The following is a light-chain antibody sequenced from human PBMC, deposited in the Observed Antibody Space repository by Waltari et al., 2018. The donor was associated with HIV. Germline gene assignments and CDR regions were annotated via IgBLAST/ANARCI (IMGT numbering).Light chain of an antibody. V-gene: IGLV2-14*03. CDR1: RNEAGGFNY. CDR2: DVS. J-gene: IGLJ2*01. CDR3: CSYSSSGTVL. Sequence: HSVLTPPASMSGSLGQSITISCLGSRNEAGGFNYVSWYQQSPDKAPRLVIYDVSNRPSGVSGRFSGSKSGSAASLTISGLQPEDEADYYCCSYSSSGTVLFGGGTRLTVL.